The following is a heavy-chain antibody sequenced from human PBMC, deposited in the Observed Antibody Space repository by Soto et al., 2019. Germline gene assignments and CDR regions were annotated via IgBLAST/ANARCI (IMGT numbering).Heavy chain of an antibody. V-gene: IGHV5-51*01. CDR2: IYPGGSYT. Sequence: PVDSLMSAGKRSGYSFTSYWIGLVRVMHWKGLELMGIIYPGGSYTRYTTSFQGQISISADKSISTAYLQWSSLNASATAMYYCGRISYDSSPFDDCGRGRLATVSS. J-gene: IGHJ4*02. CDR3: GRISYDSSPFDD. D-gene: IGHD3-22*01. CDR1: GYSFTSYW.